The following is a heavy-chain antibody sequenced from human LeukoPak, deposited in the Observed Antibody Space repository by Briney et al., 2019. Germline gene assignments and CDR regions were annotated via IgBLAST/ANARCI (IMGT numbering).Heavy chain of an antibody. V-gene: IGHV3-7*01. CDR1: GFTFNNYW. CDR2: IKQDGSEK. J-gene: IGHJ4*02. CDR3: ARELSTPGWYSSSWLIFDY. D-gene: IGHD6-13*01. Sequence: GGSLRLSCAASGFTFNNYWMSWVRQAPGKGLEWVANIKQDGSEKYYVDSVKGRFTISRGNAKNSLYLQMNSLRAEDTAVYYCARELSTPGWYSSSWLIFDYWGQGTLVTVSS.